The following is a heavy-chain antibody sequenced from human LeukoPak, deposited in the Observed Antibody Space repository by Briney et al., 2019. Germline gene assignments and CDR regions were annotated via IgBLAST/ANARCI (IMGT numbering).Heavy chain of an antibody. Sequence: GGSLRLSCAASGFTFSRYWMHWVRQAPGKGLGWVSRINTDGRSTRYADSVKGGCTISRDNAKNTLFLQMNSLRAEGTAVYYCARDGEYSSSFDFWGQGTLVTVSS. CDR3: ARDGEYSSSFDF. V-gene: IGHV3-74*01. D-gene: IGHD6-6*01. CDR2: INTDGRST. CDR1: GFTFSRYW. J-gene: IGHJ4*02.